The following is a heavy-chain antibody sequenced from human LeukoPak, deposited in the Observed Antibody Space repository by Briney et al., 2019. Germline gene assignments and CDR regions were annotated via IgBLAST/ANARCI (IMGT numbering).Heavy chain of an antibody. CDR2: ISASGGST. J-gene: IGHJ4*02. V-gene: IGHV3-23*01. CDR3: AKDALSAVTTFDY. Sequence: GSLRLSCAAAGFTFTNCAMSWVRQAPGKGREWGSAISASGGSTYYADSVKGRFSISRDNSKNTVYLQMNSLRVEDTAVYSCAKDALSAVTTFDYWGQGTLVTVSS. CDR1: GFTFTNCA. D-gene: IGHD4-17*01.